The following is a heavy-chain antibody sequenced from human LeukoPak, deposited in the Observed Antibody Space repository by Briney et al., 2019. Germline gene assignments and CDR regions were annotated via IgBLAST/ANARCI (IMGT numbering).Heavy chain of an antibody. CDR1: GFTFSSYA. V-gene: IGHV3-49*04. D-gene: IGHD3-10*01. J-gene: IGHJ6*02. CDR3: TRVVRYYYGSESYYYYYYGMDV. Sequence: GGSLRLSCAASGFTFSSYAMNWVRQAPGKGLEWVGFIRSKAYGGTTEYAASVKGRFTISRDDSKSIAYLQMNSLKTEDTAVYYCTRVVRYYYGSESYYYYYYGMDVWGQGTTVTVSS. CDR2: IRSKAYGGTT.